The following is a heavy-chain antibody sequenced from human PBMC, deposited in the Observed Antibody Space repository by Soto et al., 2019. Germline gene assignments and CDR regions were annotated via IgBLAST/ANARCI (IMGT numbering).Heavy chain of an antibody. CDR2: ISGSGGST. CDR3: AGGVGRYSLFEC. D-gene: IGHD3-10*01. Sequence: EVQLLESGGGLVQPGGSLRLSCAASGFTFSSYAMTWVRQAPGKGLEWVSAISGSGGSTYYADSVKGRFTTSRDNSKNTVYLQMNGLRAADAAVYYCAGGVGRYSLFECWGQGTLVTVSS. CDR1: GFTFSSYA. J-gene: IGHJ4*02. V-gene: IGHV3-23*01.